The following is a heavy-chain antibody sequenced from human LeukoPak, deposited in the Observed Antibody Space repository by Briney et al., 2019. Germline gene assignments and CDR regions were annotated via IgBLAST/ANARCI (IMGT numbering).Heavy chain of an antibody. CDR2: INSDGSST. CDR3: AKLSRTYYEAGAFDI. J-gene: IGHJ3*02. V-gene: IGHV3-74*01. CDR1: GFTFSSHW. D-gene: IGHD1-26*01. Sequence: GGSLRLSCAASGFTFSSHWMHWVRQAPGKGLVWVSRINSDGSSTTYADSVKGRFTISRDNAKNTLYLQMNSLRAEDTAVYYSAKLSRTYYEAGAFDIWGQGTMVSVSS.